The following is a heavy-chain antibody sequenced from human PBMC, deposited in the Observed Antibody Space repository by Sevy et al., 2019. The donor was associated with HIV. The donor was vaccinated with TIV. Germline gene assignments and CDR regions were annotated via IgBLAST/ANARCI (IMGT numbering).Heavy chain of an antibody. CDR1: GFTFSSYD. V-gene: IGHV3-30*18. D-gene: IGHD1-26*01. CDR2: LSSDGSFK. J-gene: IGHJ4*02. Sequence: GGSLRLSCAASGFTFSSYDMHWVRQAPGKGLEWVAVLSSDGSFKYYGDSVKGRFTISRDNSKNTLYLEMNSLRAEDTAVYYCAKAVGGRSYFDYWGQGTLVTVSS. CDR3: AKAVGGRSYFDY.